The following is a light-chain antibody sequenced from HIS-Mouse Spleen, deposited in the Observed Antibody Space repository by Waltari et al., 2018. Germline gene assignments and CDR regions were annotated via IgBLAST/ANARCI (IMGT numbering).Light chain of an antibody. CDR3: QSADSSGTGWV. CDR2: KDS. V-gene: IGLV3-25*03. Sequence: SYELTQPPSVSVSPGQTARITCSGDALPKQYAYWYQQKPGQAPVLVIYKDSERPSGFPVRFSGSSSGTTVTLTISGVQSEDEADYYCQSADSSGTGWVFGGGTKLTVL. J-gene: IGLJ3*02. CDR1: ALPKQY.